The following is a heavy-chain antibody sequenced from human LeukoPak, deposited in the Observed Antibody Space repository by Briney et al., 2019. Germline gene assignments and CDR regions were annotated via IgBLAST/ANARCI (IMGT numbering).Heavy chain of an antibody. D-gene: IGHD3-22*01. CDR2: MNPNSGNT. V-gene: IGHV1-8*03. CDR1: GYTFTSYD. Sequence: GASVKVSCKASGYTFTSYDINWVRQASGQGLEWMGWMNPNSGNTGYAQKFQGRVTITRNTSISTAYMELSSLRSEDTAVYYCARMYYYDRSAYLNWFDPWGQGTLVTVSS. CDR3: ARMYYYDRSAYLNWFDP. J-gene: IGHJ5*02.